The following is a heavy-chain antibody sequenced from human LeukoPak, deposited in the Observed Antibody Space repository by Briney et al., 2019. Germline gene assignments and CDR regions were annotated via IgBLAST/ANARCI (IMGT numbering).Heavy chain of an antibody. V-gene: IGHV1-46*01. D-gene: IGHD3-22*01. CDR1: GYTFTSHY. CDR2: INPSGGST. J-gene: IGHJ4*02. Sequence: ASAKVTCKASGYTFTSHYMHWVRQAPGQGLDWMGIINPSGGSTSYAQKFQGRVTMTRDTSTSTVYMELSSLRSEDTAVYYCARTLNYDSSGFDYWGQGTLVTVSS. CDR3: ARTLNYDSSGFDY.